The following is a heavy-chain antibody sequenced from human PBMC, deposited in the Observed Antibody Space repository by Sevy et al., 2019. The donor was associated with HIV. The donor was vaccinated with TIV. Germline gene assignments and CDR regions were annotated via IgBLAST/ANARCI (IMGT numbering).Heavy chain of an antibody. CDR3: ARDLIIVGATPFDD. D-gene: IGHD1-26*01. Sequence: ASVKVSCKASGGTFSSYAISWVRQAPGQGLEWMGGIIPIFDTANYAQKFQGRVTITADESTSTAYLELRSLGSEDTAGYYCARDLIIVGATPFDDWGQGTLVTVSS. J-gene: IGHJ4*02. CDR1: GGTFSSYA. V-gene: IGHV1-69*13. CDR2: IIPIFDTA.